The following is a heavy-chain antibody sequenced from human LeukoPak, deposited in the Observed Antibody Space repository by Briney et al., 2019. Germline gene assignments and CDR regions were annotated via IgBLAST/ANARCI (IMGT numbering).Heavy chain of an antibody. CDR2: IYSGGST. J-gene: IGHJ6*03. CDR3: ASSDSSWYYYMDV. Sequence: GGSLRLSCAASGFTVSSNYMSWVRQAPGKGLEWVSVIYSGGSTYYADSVKGRFTISRDNSKNTLYLQMNSLRAEDTAVYYCASSDSSWYYYMDVWGKGTTVTVSS. V-gene: IGHV3-53*01. D-gene: IGHD6-13*01. CDR1: GFTVSSNY.